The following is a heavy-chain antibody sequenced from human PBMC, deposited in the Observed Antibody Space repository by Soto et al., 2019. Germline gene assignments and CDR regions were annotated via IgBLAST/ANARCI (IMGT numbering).Heavy chain of an antibody. CDR2: ISHDGNNK. J-gene: IGHJ6*02. CDR1: GFTFSNYG. D-gene: IGHD3-10*01. Sequence: QVQLVESGGGVVQPGRSLRLSCAASGFTFSNYGMHWVRQAPGKGLEWVAVISHDGNNKDYADSVKGRFTISRDNSENTLSLQLNSLRPEDTAVYYCARDTHKGRYYGAGSYYTAAGDVWGQGTTVTVSS. CDR3: ARDTHKGRYYGAGSYYTAAGDV. V-gene: IGHV3-30*04.